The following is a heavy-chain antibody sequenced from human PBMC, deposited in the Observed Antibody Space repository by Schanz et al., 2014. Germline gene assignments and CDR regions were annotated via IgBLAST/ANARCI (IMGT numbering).Heavy chain of an antibody. CDR2: ISDSGDST. J-gene: IGHJ6*03. CDR1: GFTFSNYS. CDR3: ARESGGQNDLDTEPHKYTYMDV. D-gene: IGHD1-1*01. Sequence: EVQVLESGEGLVEAGGSLRLSCAASGFTFSNYSMNWVRQAPGKGLEWVSDISDSGDSTHYADSVKGRFTISRDNAKNSLFLQMNSLSAEDTAVYFCARESGGQNDLDTEPHKYTYMDVWGKGTTVTVSS. V-gene: IGHV3-48*04.